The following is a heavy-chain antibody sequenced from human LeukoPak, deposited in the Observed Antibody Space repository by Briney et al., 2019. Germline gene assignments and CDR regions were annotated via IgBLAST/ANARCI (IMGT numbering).Heavy chain of an antibody. Sequence: TLSLTCTVSGGSISTYYWSWIRQPPRKALECLAVIYWDDDKRYSPFLKSRLTITKDTSKNQVVLTMTNMDPVDTATYYCVHRRGHLYYDSSGSIYGGRFDYWGQGILVTVSS. V-gene: IGHV2-5*08. J-gene: IGHJ4*02. CDR2: IYWDDDK. CDR1: GGSISTYYW. D-gene: IGHD3-22*01. CDR3: VHRRGHLYYDSSGSIYGGRFDY.